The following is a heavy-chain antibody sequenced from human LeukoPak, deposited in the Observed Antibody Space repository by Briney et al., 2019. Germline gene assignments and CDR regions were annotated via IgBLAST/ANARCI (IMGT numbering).Heavy chain of an antibody. D-gene: IGHD3-22*01. CDR2: INPSGGRT. J-gene: IGHJ5*02. V-gene: IGHV1-46*01. CDR1: GYTFTSYY. Sequence: EASVKVSCKASGYTFTSYYIYWMRQAHGHGLDWMGIINPSGGRTNYAHKFQGRVTMTRDMSTSTVYMELSSLRSEDTAVYYCARGAHVRTYDSNHNCFDPWGQGTLVTVSS. CDR3: ARGAHVRTYDSNHNCFDP.